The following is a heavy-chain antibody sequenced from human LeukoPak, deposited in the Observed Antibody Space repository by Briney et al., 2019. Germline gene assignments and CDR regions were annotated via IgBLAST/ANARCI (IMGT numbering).Heavy chain of an antibody. CDR2: IYHSGST. J-gene: IGHJ6*02. D-gene: IGHD2-2*01. V-gene: IGHV4-4*02. Sequence: PSGTLSLTCAVSGGSISSSNWWSWVRQPPGKGLEWIGEIYHSGSTNYNPSLKSRVTISVDKSKNQFSLKLSSVTAADTAVYYCAGGYCSSTSCHTDRYYYYGMDVWGQGTTVTVSS. CDR1: GGSISSSNW. CDR3: AGGYCSSTSCHTDRYYYYGMDV.